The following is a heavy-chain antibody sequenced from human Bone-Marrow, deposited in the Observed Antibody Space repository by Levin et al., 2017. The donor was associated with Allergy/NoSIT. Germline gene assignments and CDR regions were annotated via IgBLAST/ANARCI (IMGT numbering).Heavy chain of an antibody. CDR2: IKQDGSEK. Sequence: GGSLRLSCAASGFTFSSYWMSWVRQAPGKGLEWVANIKQDGSEKYYVDSVKGRFTISRDNAKNSLYLQMNSLRAEDTAVYYCARDSKPFDSSGYYRGDGGYYFDYWGQGTLVTVSS. V-gene: IGHV3-7*01. J-gene: IGHJ4*02. D-gene: IGHD3-22*01. CDR1: GFTFSSYW. CDR3: ARDSKPFDSSGYYRGDGGYYFDY.